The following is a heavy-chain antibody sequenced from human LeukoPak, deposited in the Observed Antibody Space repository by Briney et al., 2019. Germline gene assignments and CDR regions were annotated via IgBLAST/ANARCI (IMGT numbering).Heavy chain of an antibody. D-gene: IGHD6-19*01. J-gene: IGHJ4*02. Sequence: SVKVSCKASGGTFSSYAISWVRQAPGQGLEWMGGIIPIFGTANYAQKFQGRVTITTDESTSTAYMELSSLRSEDTAVYYCARDMFDSGAVASRGGWWNWGQGTLVTVSS. CDR3: ARDMFDSGAVASRGGWWN. V-gene: IGHV1-69*05. CDR1: GGTFSSYA. CDR2: IIPIFGTA.